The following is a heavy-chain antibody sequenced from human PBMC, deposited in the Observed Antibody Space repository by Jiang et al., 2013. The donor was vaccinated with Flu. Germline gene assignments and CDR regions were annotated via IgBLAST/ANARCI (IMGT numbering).Heavy chain of an antibody. Sequence: GSGLVKPSETLSITCTVSGGSLNNYCWSWIRQPPGKGLEWLGYIYYSGSTNHNPSLKSRVTISVDTSKNQFSLQLNSVTAEDTAVYYCASAVNWWYFDFWGQGTLVTVSS. CDR1: GGSLNNYC. CDR2: IYYSGST. CDR3: ASAVNWWYFDF. J-gene: IGHJ4*02. V-gene: IGHV4-59*01. D-gene: IGHD2-15*01.